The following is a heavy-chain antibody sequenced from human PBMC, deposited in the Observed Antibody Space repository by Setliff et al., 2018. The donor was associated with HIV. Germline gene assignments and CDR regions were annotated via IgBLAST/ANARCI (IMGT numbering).Heavy chain of an antibody. V-gene: IGHV3-23*01. D-gene: IGHD4-17*01. J-gene: IGHJ4*02. CDR3: AKDEPPSPIAVSTTRYFDQ. Sequence: GGSLRLSCAASGFTFSNYAMTWVRQAPGKGLEWVSYINAYDGTTKYYADSVKGRFTISRDNSKNTLYLQMNSLRAEDTAVYYCAKDEPPSPIAVSTTRYFDQWGQGTLVTVSS. CDR2: INAYDGTTK. CDR1: GFTFSNYA.